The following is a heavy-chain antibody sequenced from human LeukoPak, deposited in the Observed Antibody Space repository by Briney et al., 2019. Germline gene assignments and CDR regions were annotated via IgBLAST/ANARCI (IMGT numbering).Heavy chain of an antibody. CDR3: ARGGIVPSAPFDP. J-gene: IGHJ5*02. CDR1: GFTFSSYN. D-gene: IGHD2-2*01. CDR2: ISSSGSYI. V-gene: IGHV3-21*01. Sequence: GGSLRLSCAASGFTFSSYNMNWVRQAPGKGLEWVSSISSSGSYIYYADSVKGRFTISRDNAKNSLYLQMNSLRAEDTAVYYCARGGIVPSAPFDPWGQGTLVTVSS.